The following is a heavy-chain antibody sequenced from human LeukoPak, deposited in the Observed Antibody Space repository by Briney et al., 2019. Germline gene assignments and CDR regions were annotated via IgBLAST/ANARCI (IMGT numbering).Heavy chain of an antibody. J-gene: IGHJ6*03. Sequence: GASVKVSCKASGGTFSSYAISWVRQAPGQGLEWMGGIIPIFGTANYAQKFQGRVTITTDESTSTAYMELSSLRSEDTAVYYCARDRRDTAMPKIHYYYYMDVWGKGTTVTVSS. V-gene: IGHV1-69*05. CDR2: IIPIFGTA. CDR1: GGTFSSYA. D-gene: IGHD5-18*01. CDR3: ARDRRDTAMPKIHYYYYMDV.